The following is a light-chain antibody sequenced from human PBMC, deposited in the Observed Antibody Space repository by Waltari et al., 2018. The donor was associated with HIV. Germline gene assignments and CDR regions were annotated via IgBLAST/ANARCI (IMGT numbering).Light chain of an antibody. CDR2: KDN. CDR3: QSGHNSDSI. V-gene: IGLV3-25*03. Sequence: SYELTQAPSVSVSPGQTAKITCSGDELSRHFVFWSQQKSGQAPRMMIFKDNERPSGIPARFSASSSGSSSTFAISGVQAEDEADYYCQSGHNSDSIFGGGTKLTVL. CDR1: ELSRHF. J-gene: IGLJ2*01.